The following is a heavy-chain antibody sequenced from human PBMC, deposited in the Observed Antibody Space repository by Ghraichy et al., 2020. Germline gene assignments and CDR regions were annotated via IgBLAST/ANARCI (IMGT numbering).Heavy chain of an antibody. V-gene: IGHV1-8*01. CDR2: MNPNSGNT. Sequence: ASVKVSCKASGNTFTSHDINWVRQATGQGLEWMGWMNPNSGNTGYAQKFQGRVTMTGNTSISTAYMELSSLRSEDTAVYYCASATVWRDGSPYYFDYWGQGTLVTVSS. CDR1: GNTFTSHD. J-gene: IGHJ4*02. CDR3: ASATVWRDGSPYYFDY. D-gene: IGHD5-24*01.